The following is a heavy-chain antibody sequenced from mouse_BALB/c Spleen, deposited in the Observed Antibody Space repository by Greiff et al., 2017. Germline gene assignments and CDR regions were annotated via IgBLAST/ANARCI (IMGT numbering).Heavy chain of an antibody. Sequence: QVQLQQSGAELVRPGASVKLSCKASGYTFTSYWINWVKQRPGQGLEWIGNIYPSDSYTNYNQKFKDKATLTVDKSSSTAYMQLSSPTSEDSAVYYCTRPNGNYGAMDYWGQGTSVTVSS. CDR1: GYTFTSYW. V-gene: IGHV1-69*02. J-gene: IGHJ4*01. D-gene: IGHD2-1*01. CDR2: IYPSDSYT. CDR3: TRPNGNYGAMDY.